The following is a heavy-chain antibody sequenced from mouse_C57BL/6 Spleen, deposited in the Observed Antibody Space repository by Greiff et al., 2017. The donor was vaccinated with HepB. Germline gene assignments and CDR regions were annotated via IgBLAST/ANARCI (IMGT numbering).Heavy chain of an antibody. CDR1: GYTFTSYW. J-gene: IGHJ4*01. Sequence: QVQLQQPGAELVKPGASVKMSCKASGYTFTSYWITWVKQRPGQGLEWIGDIYPGSGSTNYNEKFKSKATLTVDTSSSTAYMQLSSLTSEDSAVYYCARGGYSNYRYYAMDYWGQGTSVTVSS. CDR3: ARGGYSNYRYYAMDY. V-gene: IGHV1-55*01. D-gene: IGHD2-5*01. CDR2: IYPGSGST.